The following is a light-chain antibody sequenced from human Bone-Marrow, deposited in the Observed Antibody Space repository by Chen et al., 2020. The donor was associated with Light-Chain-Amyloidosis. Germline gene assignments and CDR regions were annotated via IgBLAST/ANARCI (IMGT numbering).Light chain of an antibody. CDR3: QQYGTSPLT. Sequence: EIVLTQSPAPLPLSPGEGANLPCRTSQTISSNYLTCYQQKFGQAPRLLIYGSSSRATGIPDRFTGSGSGTDFTLTINRLEPEDFAMYYCQQYGTSPLTFGGGTKVEIK. CDR1: QTISSNY. J-gene: IGKJ4*01. CDR2: GSS. V-gene: IGKV3-20*01.